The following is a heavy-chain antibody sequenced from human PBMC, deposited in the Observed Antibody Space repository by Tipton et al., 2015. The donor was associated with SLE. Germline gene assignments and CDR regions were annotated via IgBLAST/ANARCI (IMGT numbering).Heavy chain of an antibody. CDR3: ARVAGYFDN. CDR1: RGSFTDYY. V-gene: IGHV4-34*01. Sequence: TLSLTCAVSRGSFTDYYWSWIRQPPGKGPEWIGEISHRGITNYNPSLKSRVSISIDTSKNHFSLNLSSVTAADTAVYYCARVAGYFDNWGQGTLVTVSS. J-gene: IGHJ4*02. D-gene: IGHD3-10*01. CDR2: ISHRGIT.